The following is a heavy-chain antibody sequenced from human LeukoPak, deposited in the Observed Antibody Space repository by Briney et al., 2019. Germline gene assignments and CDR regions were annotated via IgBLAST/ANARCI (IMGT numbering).Heavy chain of an antibody. V-gene: IGHV4-39*01. J-gene: IGHJ4*02. Sequence: SETLSLTCSVSGGSISSSSYYWGWIRQPPGKGLEWIGTIYYSGSTYYNPSLKSRVTISVDTSKNQFSLKLSSVTAADTAVYYCARRVNYGDYVVYFDYWGQGTLVTVSS. D-gene: IGHD4-17*01. CDR3: ARRVNYGDYVVYFDY. CDR2: IYYSGST. CDR1: GGSISSSSYY.